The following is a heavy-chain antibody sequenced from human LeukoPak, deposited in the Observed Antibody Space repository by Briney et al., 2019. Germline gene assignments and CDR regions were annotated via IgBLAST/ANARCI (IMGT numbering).Heavy chain of an antibody. CDR1: GFTFSSYG. CDR2: ISYDGSNK. V-gene: IGHV3-30*18. CDR3: AKNGAKYSSDYFDY. D-gene: IGHD6-19*01. J-gene: IGHJ4*02. Sequence: GRSLRLSCAASGFTFSSYGMHWVRQAPGKGLEWVAVISYDGSNKYYADSVKGRFTISRDNSKNTLYLQMNSLRAEDTAVYYCAKNGAKYSSDYFDYWGQGTLVTVSS.